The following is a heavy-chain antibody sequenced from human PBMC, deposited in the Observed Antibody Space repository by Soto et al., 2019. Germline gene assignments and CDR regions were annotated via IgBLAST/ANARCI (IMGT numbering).Heavy chain of an antibody. CDR2: IIPIFGTA. D-gene: IGHD3-3*01. CDR1: GGTFSSYA. J-gene: IGHJ6*02. V-gene: IGHV1-69*13. Sequence: SVKVSCKASGGTFSSYAISWVRQAPGQGLEWMGGIIPIFGTANYAQKFQGRVTITADESTSTAYMELSSLRSEDTAVYYCVKCRFLDYYYGMDVWGQGTTVTVSS. CDR3: VKCRFLDYYYGMDV.